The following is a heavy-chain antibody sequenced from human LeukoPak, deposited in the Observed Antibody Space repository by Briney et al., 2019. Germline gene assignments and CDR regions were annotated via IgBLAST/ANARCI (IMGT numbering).Heavy chain of an antibody. CDR1: GFTFSSYG. V-gene: IGHV3-30*02. CDR2: IRFDGSNR. D-gene: IGHD2-15*01. J-gene: IGHJ4*02. Sequence: GGSLRLSCAPSGFTFSSYGMHWVRQAPVKGLEWVAFIRFDGSNRYYADSVKGRFTISRDNSKNTLNLQMNSLRAEDTAVYYCARDSPTVVAAFDYWGQGTLVTVSS. CDR3: ARDSPTVVAAFDY.